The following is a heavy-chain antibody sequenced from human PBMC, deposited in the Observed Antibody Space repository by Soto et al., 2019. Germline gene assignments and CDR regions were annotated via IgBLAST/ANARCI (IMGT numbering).Heavy chain of an antibody. J-gene: IGHJ6*02. Sequence: EVQLLESGGGLVQPGGSLRLSCAASGFTFSSYAMSWVRQAPGKGLEWVSAISGSGGSTYYADSVKGRFTISRDNSKNTLHLQMNSLRAEDTAVYYCAKRTPTIFGVVIIHGMDVWGQGTTVTVSS. CDR3: AKRTPTIFGVVIIHGMDV. V-gene: IGHV3-23*01. CDR2: ISGSGGST. D-gene: IGHD3-3*01. CDR1: GFTFSSYA.